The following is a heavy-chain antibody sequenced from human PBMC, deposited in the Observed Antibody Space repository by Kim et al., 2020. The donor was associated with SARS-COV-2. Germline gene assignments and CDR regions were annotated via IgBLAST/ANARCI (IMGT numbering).Heavy chain of an antibody. J-gene: IGHJ3*02. Sequence: ATEYAASVKGRFTISRDESKNTAYLQMNSLQTEDTAVYYCSRGETGAIDIWGQGTMVTVSS. V-gene: IGHV3-73*01. D-gene: IGHD3-10*01. CDR3: SRGETGAIDI. CDR2: AT.